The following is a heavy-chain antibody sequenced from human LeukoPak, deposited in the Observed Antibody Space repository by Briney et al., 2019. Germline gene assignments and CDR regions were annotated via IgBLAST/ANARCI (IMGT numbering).Heavy chain of an antibody. Sequence: PGGSLRLSCAASGFTFSSYWMYWVRQAPGKGLVWVSRINSDGSSTSYADSVKGRFTISRDNAKNTLYLQMNSLRAEDTAVYYCARVGAVAGTGDYWGQGTLVTVSS. J-gene: IGHJ4*02. V-gene: IGHV3-74*01. CDR1: GFTFSSYW. CDR2: INSDGSST. CDR3: ARVGAVAGTGDY. D-gene: IGHD6-19*01.